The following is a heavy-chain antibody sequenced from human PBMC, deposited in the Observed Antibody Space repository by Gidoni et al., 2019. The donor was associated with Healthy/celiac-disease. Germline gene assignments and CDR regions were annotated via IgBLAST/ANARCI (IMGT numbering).Heavy chain of an antibody. Sequence: QVQLVESGGGVVQPGRSLRLSCAASGFTFSSYGMHWVRQAPGKGLEWVAVISYDGINKYYADSVKGRFTISRDNSKNTLYLQMNSLRAEDTAVYYCAKDRMAAGLTFDYWGQGTLVTVSS. J-gene: IGHJ4*02. D-gene: IGHD6-13*01. CDR3: AKDRMAAGLTFDY. CDR2: ISYDGINK. CDR1: GFTFSSYG. V-gene: IGHV3-30*18.